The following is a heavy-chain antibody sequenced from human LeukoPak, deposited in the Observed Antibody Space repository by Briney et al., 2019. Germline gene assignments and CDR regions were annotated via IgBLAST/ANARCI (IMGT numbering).Heavy chain of an antibody. CDR1: GDSISSGSFY. Sequence: PSETLSLTCSVSGDSISSGSFYWSWIRQPAGKGLEWIGSIYYSGSTYYNPSLKSRVTISVDTSKNQFSLKLSSVTAADTAVYYCARHDNTPFKPDYWGQGTLVTVSS. V-gene: IGHV4-39*01. CDR2: IYYSGST. J-gene: IGHJ4*02. CDR3: ARHDNTPFKPDY. D-gene: IGHD1-14*01.